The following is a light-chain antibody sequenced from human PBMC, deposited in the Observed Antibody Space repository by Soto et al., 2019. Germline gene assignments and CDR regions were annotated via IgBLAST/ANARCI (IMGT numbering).Light chain of an antibody. CDR3: AAWDDNVRGVV. Sequence: QAVVTQPPSASGTPGQRVTISCSGGTSNIGRNYVYWYQQLPGAAPKLLMYSHNIRPSGVPDRFSASTSGTSASLTISGLRSEDEGDYHCAAWDDNVRGVVFGGGTKVTVL. V-gene: IGLV1-47*02. CDR2: SHN. J-gene: IGLJ2*01. CDR1: TSNIGRNY.